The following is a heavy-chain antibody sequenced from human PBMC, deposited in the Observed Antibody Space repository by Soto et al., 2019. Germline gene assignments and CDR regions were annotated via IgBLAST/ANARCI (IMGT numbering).Heavy chain of an antibody. CDR3: TGEVASGY. CDR1: GFTFISYG. D-gene: IGHD2-8*02. J-gene: IGHJ4*02. Sequence: LRLSCSASGFTFISYGMHWVRQAPGKGLEWVAVISYDGSSKYYADSVKGRFTISRDNSKNTLYLEMNSLRADDTAVYYCTGEVASGYWGQGTLVTVSS. V-gene: IGHV3-30*03. CDR2: ISYDGSSK.